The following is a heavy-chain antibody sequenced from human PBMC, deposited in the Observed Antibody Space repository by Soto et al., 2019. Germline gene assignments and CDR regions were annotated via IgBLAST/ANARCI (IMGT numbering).Heavy chain of an antibody. CDR3: AKDPRLVTIAAADNINWFGP. D-gene: IGHD6-13*01. J-gene: IGHJ5*02. CDR2: ISGSGGST. V-gene: IGHV3-23*01. Sequence: EVQLLESGGGLVQPGGSLRLSCAASGFTFSSYAMSWVRQAPGKGLEWVSAISGSGGSTYYVDSVKGRFTISRANSKNTLYLQMNGIRAEDTAVYYCAKDPRLVTIAAADNINWFGPWGPGTLVTVSA. CDR1: GFTFSSYA.